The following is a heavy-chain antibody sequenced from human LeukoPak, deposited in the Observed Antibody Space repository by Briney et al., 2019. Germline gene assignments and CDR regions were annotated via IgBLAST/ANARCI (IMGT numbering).Heavy chain of an antibody. CDR1: GYNFARYH. CDR3: ARDSYGIDY. D-gene: IGHD4-17*01. V-gene: IGHV1-46*01. CDR2: IIPSLDTS. J-gene: IGHJ4*02. Sequence: ASVKVSCKASGYNFARYHVYWLRQVPGQGLECMGRIIPSLDTSDYVQKFQGRLTMTRDMSTSTVYMELSSLTTEDTAVYFCARDSYGIDYWAQGTLVTVSS.